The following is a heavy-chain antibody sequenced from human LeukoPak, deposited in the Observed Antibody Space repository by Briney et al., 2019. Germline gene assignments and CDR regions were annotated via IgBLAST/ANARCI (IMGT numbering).Heavy chain of an antibody. CDR3: TRETVVVATASLGY. CDR2: INSDGSTI. J-gene: IGHJ1*01. D-gene: IGHD2-2*01. V-gene: IGHV3-74*01. Sequence: PGGSLRLSCAASGFTFSSYWMHWVRQAPGKGLVWVSRINSDGSTINYADSVKGRFTISRDNAKNTLYLQMDSLRAEDTAVYYCTRETVVVATASLGYWGQGTLVTVSS. CDR1: GFTFSSYW.